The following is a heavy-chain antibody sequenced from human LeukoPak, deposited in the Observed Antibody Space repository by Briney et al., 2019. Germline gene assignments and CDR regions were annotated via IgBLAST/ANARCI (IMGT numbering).Heavy chain of an antibody. CDR1: GYSISSGYY. CDR2: IYHSGST. D-gene: IGHD6-19*01. Sequence: SETLSLTCTISGYSISSGYYWGWIRQRPGKGLEWNWRIYHSGSTYYNPSLKSRVTISVDTSKNQFSLKLSSVTAADTAVYYCAKLSSGWYLLEFDPWGQGTLVTVSS. V-gene: IGHV4-38-2*02. J-gene: IGHJ5*02. CDR3: AKLSSGWYLLEFDP.